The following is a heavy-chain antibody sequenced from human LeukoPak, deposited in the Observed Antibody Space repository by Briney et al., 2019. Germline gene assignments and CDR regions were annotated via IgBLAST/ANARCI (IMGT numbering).Heavy chain of an antibody. V-gene: IGHV1-2*02. CDR2: INPNSGGT. CDR1: GYTFTGYY. J-gene: IGHJ5*02. D-gene: IGHD2-2*01. CDR3: AREGDIVVVPAAGHNRFDP. Sequence: GASVKVSCKASGYTFTGYYMHWVRQAPGQGLEWMGWINPNSGGTNYAQKFQGRVTMTRDTSISTAYMELSRLRSDDTAVYYCAREGDIVVVPAAGHNRFDPWGQGTLVTVSS.